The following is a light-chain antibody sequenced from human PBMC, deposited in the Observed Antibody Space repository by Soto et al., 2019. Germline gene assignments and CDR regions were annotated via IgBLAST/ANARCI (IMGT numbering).Light chain of an antibody. V-gene: IGKV3-15*01. CDR3: QHCIYRPHT. CDR1: QTIDKT. CDR2: DAS. J-gene: IGKJ4*01. Sequence: ERIITDWPATRSLSQGVRSTRSCRASQTIDKTLAWYQRKPGQAPRLLIYDASTRATGVPARFSGSGSGTDFTLTISSLQSEDFPVYYCQHCIYRPHTFGGGTKVDIK.